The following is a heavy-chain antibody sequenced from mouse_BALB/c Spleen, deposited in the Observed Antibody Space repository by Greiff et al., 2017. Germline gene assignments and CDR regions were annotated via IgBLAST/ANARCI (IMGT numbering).Heavy chain of an antibody. V-gene: IGHV1-7*01. CDR2: INPSTGYT. CDR3: ATVITTRAMDY. CDR1: GYTFTSYW. J-gene: IGHJ4*01. Sequence: QVQLQQSGAELAKPGASVKMSCKASGYTFTSYWMHWVKQRPGQGLEWIGYINPSTGYTEYNQKFKDKATLTADKSSSTAYMQLSSLTSEDSAVYYCATVITTRAMDYWGQGTSVTVSS. D-gene: IGHD1-1*01.